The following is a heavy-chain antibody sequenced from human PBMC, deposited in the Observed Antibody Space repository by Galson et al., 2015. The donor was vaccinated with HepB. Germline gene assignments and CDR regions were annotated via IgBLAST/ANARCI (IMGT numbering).Heavy chain of an antibody. D-gene: IGHD5-12*01. J-gene: IGHJ4*02. V-gene: IGHV3-15*05. CDR1: GFTFKDAH. CDR2: VKTIAAGATT. Sequence: SLRLSCAASGFTFKDAHMNWVRQGPGKGMEWVARVKTIAAGATTDFAAPVKGRFTMSRDDSKNTLYVQMNSLRAEDTAVYYYVRDEGYDYAFEYWGQGIRVTVSS. CDR3: VRDEGYDYAFEY.